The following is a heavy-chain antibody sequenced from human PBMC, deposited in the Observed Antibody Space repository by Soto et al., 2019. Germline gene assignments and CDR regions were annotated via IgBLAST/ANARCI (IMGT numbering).Heavy chain of an antibody. J-gene: IGHJ3*02. CDR3: ARQETTDAFDI. Sequence: GGSLRLSCVASGFTFSSYAMHWVRQAPGKGLEWVAVISYDGSNKYYADSVKGRFTISRDNSKNTLYLQMNSLRAEDTAVYYCARQETTDAFDIWGKGTRVTASS. CDR2: ISYDGSNK. D-gene: IGHD4-17*01. CDR1: GFTFSSYA. V-gene: IGHV3-30-3*01.